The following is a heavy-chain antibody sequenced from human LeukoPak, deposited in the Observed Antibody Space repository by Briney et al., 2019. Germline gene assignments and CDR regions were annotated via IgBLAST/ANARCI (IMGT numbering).Heavy chain of an antibody. D-gene: IGHD3-22*01. CDR1: GGSISSGGHY. CDR2: MYYSGTT. CDR3: ARVNNMIVGPDY. Sequence: SETLSLTCRVSGGSISSGGHYWSWIRQYPGKGLEWIGYMYYSGTTYHNPSLKSRATIAADRSKNQFSLQLTSVTAADTAIYYCARVNNMIVGPDYWGQGTLVTVSS. J-gene: IGHJ4*02. V-gene: IGHV4-31*02.